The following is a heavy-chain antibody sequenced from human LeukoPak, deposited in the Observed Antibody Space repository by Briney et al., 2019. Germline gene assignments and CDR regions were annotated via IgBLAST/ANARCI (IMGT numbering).Heavy chain of an antibody. CDR1: GFTFNTYG. Sequence: GKSLRLSCAASGFTFNTYGMHWVRQAPGKGLEWLAVIWYDGSNKYYADSVKGRFTISRDNSKNTLYLQMNSLRAEDTAVYYCARGPFGQSYGNLFDYWGQGTLVTVSS. V-gene: IGHV3-33*01. CDR3: ARGPFGQSYGNLFDY. D-gene: IGHD3-10*01. J-gene: IGHJ4*02. CDR2: IWYDGSNK.